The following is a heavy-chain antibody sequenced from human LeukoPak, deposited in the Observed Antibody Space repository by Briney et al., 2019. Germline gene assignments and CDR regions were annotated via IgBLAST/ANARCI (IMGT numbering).Heavy chain of an antibody. CDR1: GYTFTSYG. J-gene: IGHJ4*02. V-gene: IGHV1-18*01. D-gene: IGHD3-22*01. Sequence: ASVTVSFTASGYTFTSYGISWVRQAPGQGLEWMGWISAYNGNTNYAQKLQGRVTMTTDTSTSTAYMELRSLRSDDTAVYYCARVAWGNYYDSSGYYGYFDYWGQGTLVTVSS. CDR2: ISAYNGNT. CDR3: ARVAWGNYYDSSGYYGYFDY.